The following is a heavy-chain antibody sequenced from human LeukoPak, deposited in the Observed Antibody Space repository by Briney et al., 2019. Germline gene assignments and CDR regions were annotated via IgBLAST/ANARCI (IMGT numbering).Heavy chain of an antibody. Sequence: PGGSLILSCAASGFTFSSYAMSWVRQAPGRGLEWVSGISGSGRNTYYADSVEGRFTISRDNSDNTLYLQMNSPAAEDTAIYYCAKESGGGYSYGGKIDYWGQGTLVTVSS. CDR3: AKESGGGYSYGGKIDY. D-gene: IGHD5-18*01. CDR1: GFTFSSYA. J-gene: IGHJ4*02. CDR2: ISGSGRNT. V-gene: IGHV3-23*01.